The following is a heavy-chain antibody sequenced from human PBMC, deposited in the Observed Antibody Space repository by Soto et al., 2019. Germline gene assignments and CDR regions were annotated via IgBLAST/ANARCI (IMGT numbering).Heavy chain of an antibody. D-gene: IGHD2-2*01. J-gene: IGHJ4*02. V-gene: IGHV3-7*03. CDR3: VKDGGYCSSSTSYSPRNHYFDS. Sequence: GGSLRLSCEASGFTFSDYWMSWVRQAPGKGPEWVANIKFDGSEKQYVDSVRGRFTISRDNSRNSLFLQMNSLRAGDTAVYYCVKDGGYCSSSTSYSPRNHYFDSWGQGTLVTVSS. CDR1: GFTFSDYW. CDR2: IKFDGSEK.